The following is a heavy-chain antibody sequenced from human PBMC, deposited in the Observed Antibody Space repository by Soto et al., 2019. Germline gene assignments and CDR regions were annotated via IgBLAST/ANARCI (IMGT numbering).Heavy chain of an antibody. Sequence: QVQLQASGPGLVKSSETLSLTCTVSGGSVSSGNYYWSWIRQPRGKGLEWVGNAYDSGTANYNPSLVTRITISWDTSKNQFSLELNSVTAADTAVYYCARETLSFAVLISPGWFDTWGQGSLVSVSS. CDR3: ARETLSFAVLISPGWFDT. D-gene: IGHD3-3*01. CDR2: AYDSGTA. J-gene: IGHJ5*02. CDR1: GGSVSSGNYY. V-gene: IGHV4-61*01.